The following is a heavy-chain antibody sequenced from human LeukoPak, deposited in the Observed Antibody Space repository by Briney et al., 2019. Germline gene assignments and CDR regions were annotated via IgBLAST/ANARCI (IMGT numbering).Heavy chain of an antibody. D-gene: IGHD5-24*01. CDR3: AREGRDGYNYYFDY. CDR2: INHSGST. CDR1: GGSFSGYY. Sequence: SETLSLTCAVYGGSFSGYYWSWIRQPPGKGLEWVGEINHSGSTNYNPSLKSRVTISVDTSKNQFSLKLSSVTAADTAVYYCAREGRDGYNYYFDYWGQGTLVTVSS. V-gene: IGHV4-34*01. J-gene: IGHJ4*02.